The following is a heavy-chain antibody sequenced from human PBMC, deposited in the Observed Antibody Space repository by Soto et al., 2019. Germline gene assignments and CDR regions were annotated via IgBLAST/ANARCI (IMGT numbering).Heavy chain of an antibody. J-gene: IGHJ4*02. CDR2: IYHSGST. CDR3: ARAAAGGYSAYEVVDY. CDR1: GGSISSSNW. V-gene: IGHV4-4*02. Sequence: SETLSLTCAVSGGSISSSNWWSWVRQPPGKGLEWIGEIYHSGSTNYNPSLKSRVTISVDKSKNQFSLNLNSVTAADTAVYYCARAAAGGYSAYEVVDYWAQETLVTVSS. D-gene: IGHD5-12*01.